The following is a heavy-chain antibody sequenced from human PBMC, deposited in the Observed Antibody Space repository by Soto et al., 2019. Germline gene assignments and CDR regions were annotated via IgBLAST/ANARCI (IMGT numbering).Heavy chain of an antibody. CDR1: GFTFSSFW. CDR3: TTDSADIVVVPATFGMDV. D-gene: IGHD2-2*01. CDR2: IKSITDGGTT. J-gene: IGHJ6*02. Sequence: GGSLRLSCAASGFTFSSFWMSWVRQAPGKWLEWVANIKSITDGGTTDYAAPVKGRFTISRDDSKDTLYLQMNNLSTEVTAVYHCTTDSADIVVVPATFGMDVWGQGTTVTVSS. V-gene: IGHV3-15*01.